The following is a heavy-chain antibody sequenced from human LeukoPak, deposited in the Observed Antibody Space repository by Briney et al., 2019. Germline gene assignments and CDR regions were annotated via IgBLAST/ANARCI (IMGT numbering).Heavy chain of an antibody. D-gene: IGHD4-17*01. CDR2: ISYDGSNK. CDR1: RFTFSNYG. CDR3: AKEMGFSDGDYYYYYGMDV. J-gene: IGHJ6*02. V-gene: IGHV3-30*18. Sequence: PGGSLRLSCAASRFTFSNYGMHWVRQAPGKGLEWVAIISYDGSNKYYADSVKGRFTISRDNSKNTLYLQMNSLRVEDSAVYYCAKEMGFSDGDYYYYYGMDVWGQGTTVTVSS.